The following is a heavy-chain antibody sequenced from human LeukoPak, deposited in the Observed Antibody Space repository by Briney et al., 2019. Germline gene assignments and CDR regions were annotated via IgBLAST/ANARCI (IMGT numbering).Heavy chain of an antibody. CDR1: GYTFTSYA. J-gene: IGHJ5*02. V-gene: IGHV7-4-1*02. CDR3: AREEGSYCSGGSCYYSFDP. CDR2: INTNTGNP. Sequence: ASVKVSCKASGYTFTSYAMNWVRQAPGQGLEWMGWINTNTGNPTYAQGFTGRFVFSLDTSVSTAYLQISSLKAEDTAVYYCAREEGSYCSGGSCYYSFDPWGQGTLVTVSS. D-gene: IGHD2-15*01.